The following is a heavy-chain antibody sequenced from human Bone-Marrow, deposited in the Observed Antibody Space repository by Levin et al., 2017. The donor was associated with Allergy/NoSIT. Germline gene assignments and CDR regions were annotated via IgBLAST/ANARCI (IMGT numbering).Heavy chain of an antibody. V-gene: IGHV1-8*01. CDR2: MNPNSGNT. CDR3: ASKVTIFGVVIYMDV. CDR1: GYTFTSYD. Sequence: ASVKVSCKASGYTFTSYDINWVRQATGQGLEWMGWMNPNSGNTGYAQKFQGRVTMTRNTSISTAYMELSSLRSEDTAVYYCASKVTIFGVVIYMDVWGKGTTVTVSS. J-gene: IGHJ6*03. D-gene: IGHD3-3*01.